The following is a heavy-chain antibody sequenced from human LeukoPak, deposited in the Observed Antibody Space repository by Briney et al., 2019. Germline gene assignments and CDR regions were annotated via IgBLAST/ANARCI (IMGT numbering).Heavy chain of an antibody. CDR3: ARESPFYGMDV. J-gene: IGHJ6*02. CDR2: IWYDGSNK. V-gene: IGHV3-33*01. Sequence: GGSLRLSCAASGFTFSSYGMHWVRQAPGKGLEGVAVIWYDGSNKYYADSVKGRFTISRDNSKNTLYLQMNSLRAEDTAVYYCARESPFYGMDVWGQGTTVTVSS. CDR1: GFTFSSYG.